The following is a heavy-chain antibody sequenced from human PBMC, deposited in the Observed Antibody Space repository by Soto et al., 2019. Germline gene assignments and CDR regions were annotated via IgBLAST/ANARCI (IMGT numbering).Heavy chain of an antibody. V-gene: IGHV1-2*02. J-gene: IGHJ5*02. CDR1: GYTFTDYH. CDR2: INANNGGA. Sequence: VASVKVSCKASGYTFTDYHIHWVRQAPGQGLEFMGWINANNGGAGSAQQFQGRVTVTRDTSITTVYMELSNLRSDDTAVYYCAREGGSETLQPPSNWFDIWGQGTLVTVSS. CDR3: AREGGSETLQPPSNWFDI. D-gene: IGHD6-25*01.